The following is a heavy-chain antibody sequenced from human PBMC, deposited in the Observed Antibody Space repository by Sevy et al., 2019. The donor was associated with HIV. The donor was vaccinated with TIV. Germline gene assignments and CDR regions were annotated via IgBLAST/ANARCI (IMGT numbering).Heavy chain of an antibody. CDR2: ITAYKDNT. J-gene: IGHJ6*02. CDR1: GYTLNNYG. D-gene: IGHD3-3*01. V-gene: IGHV1-18*01. Sequence: ASVKVSCKASGYTLNNYGTSWVRQAPGQGLEWIGWITAYKDNTNYAQNFQGRVTMTTDTSTSTAYMELRSLRSDDTAVYYCTRVDPYYEFGDVWGQGTTVTVSS. CDR3: TRVDPYYEFGDV.